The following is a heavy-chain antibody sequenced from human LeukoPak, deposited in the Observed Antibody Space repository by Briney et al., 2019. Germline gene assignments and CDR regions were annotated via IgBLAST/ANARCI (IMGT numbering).Heavy chain of an antibody. D-gene: IGHD6-13*01. J-gene: IGHJ4*02. Sequence: PEGSLRLSCAASGFTFSSYAMSWVRQAPGKGLEWVSSLSGSGGSPNYANSVKGRFTISRDNSKNTLYLQMNSLRAEDTAVYYCANALGGGNTWYYFDCWGQGTLVTVSS. V-gene: IGHV3-23*01. CDR2: LSGSGGSP. CDR1: GFTFSSYA. CDR3: ANALGGGNTWYYFDC.